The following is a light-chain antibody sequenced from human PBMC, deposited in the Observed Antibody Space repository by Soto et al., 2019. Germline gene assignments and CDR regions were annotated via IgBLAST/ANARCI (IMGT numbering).Light chain of an antibody. V-gene: IGLV2-14*01. J-gene: IGLJ3*02. Sequence: QSALTQPASVSGSPGQSITISCTGTSSDVGGYNYVSWYQQHPGKAPKLMIYEVSNRPSGVSNRFSGSKSGNTASLTISGLQAVDEADYYCSSYTSSSRVFGGGTKLTVL. CDR1: SSDVGGYNY. CDR2: EVS. CDR3: SSYTSSSRV.